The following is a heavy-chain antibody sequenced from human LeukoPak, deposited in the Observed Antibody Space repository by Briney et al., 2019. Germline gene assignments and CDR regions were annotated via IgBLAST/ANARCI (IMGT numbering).Heavy chain of an antibody. CDR1: GGSISSSSYY. J-gene: IGHJ5*02. CDR2: IYYSGST. D-gene: IGHD3-10*01. Sequence: SETLSLTCTVSGGSISSSSYYWGWIRQPPGKGLEWIGSIYYSGSTYYNPSLKSRVTISVDTSKNQFSLKLSSVTAADTAVYYCARGIDMVRGVKGWFDPWGQGTLVTVSS. CDR3: ARGIDMVRGVKGWFDP. V-gene: IGHV4-39*01.